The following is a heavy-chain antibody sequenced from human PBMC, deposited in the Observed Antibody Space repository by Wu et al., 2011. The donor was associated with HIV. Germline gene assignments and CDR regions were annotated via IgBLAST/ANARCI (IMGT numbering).Heavy chain of an antibody. CDR2: ISADNGDT. CDR1: GYTFTSYG. CDR3: TIGRGSRPRFDP. V-gene: IGHV1-18*01. D-gene: IGHD3-10*01. J-gene: IGHJ5*02. Sequence: QVQLVQTGAEVKKPGASVKVSCKTSGYTFTSYGISWVRQAPGQGLEWMGWISADNGDTNYAQKLQGRVTMTKGASIGTAYMELSSLTSEDTAVYYCTIGRGSRPRFDPWGQGTLVTVSS.